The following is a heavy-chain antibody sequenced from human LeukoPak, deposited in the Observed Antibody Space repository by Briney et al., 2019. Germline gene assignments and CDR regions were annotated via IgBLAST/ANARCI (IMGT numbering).Heavy chain of an antibody. CDR1: GFTVSSNY. V-gene: IGHV3-53*01. Sequence: GGSLRLSCAASGFTVSSNYMSWVRQAPGKGLEWVSVIYSGGSTYYTDSVKGRFTISRDNSKNTLYLQMNSLRPEDTAVYYCARVGDGYDGYFDYWGQGALVTVSS. CDR3: ARVGDGYDGYFDY. D-gene: IGHD5-12*01. J-gene: IGHJ4*02. CDR2: IYSGGST.